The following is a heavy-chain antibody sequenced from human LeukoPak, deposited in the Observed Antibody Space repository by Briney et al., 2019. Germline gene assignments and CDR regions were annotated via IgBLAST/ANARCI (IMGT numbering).Heavy chain of an antibody. CDR3: AKYSRYEFYYFYHMDV. V-gene: IGHV3-23*01. CDR1: GFTFSSYG. D-gene: IGHD5-12*01. Sequence: GGTLRLSCAASGFTFSSYGMSWVRQAPGKGLEWVSAISGSGGSTYYADSVKGRFTISRDNSKDTLYLQMNTLRAEDTAVYYCAKYSRYEFYYFYHMDVWGRGTTATVSS. J-gene: IGHJ6*03. CDR2: ISGSGGST.